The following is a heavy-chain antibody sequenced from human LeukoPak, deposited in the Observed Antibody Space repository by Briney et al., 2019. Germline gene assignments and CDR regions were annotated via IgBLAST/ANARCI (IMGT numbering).Heavy chain of an antibody. V-gene: IGHV4-39*07. J-gene: IGHJ4*02. CDR3: ARSLAPDVDTAMVWFLFPFDY. CDR1: GGSISSSSYY. CDR2: IYYSGST. Sequence: SETLSLTCTVSGGSISSSSYYWGWIRQPPGKGLEWIGSIYYSGSTYYNPSLKSRVIISVDTSKNQFSLKLSSVTAADTAVYYCARSLAPDVDTAMVWFLFPFDYWGQGTLVTVSS. D-gene: IGHD5-18*01.